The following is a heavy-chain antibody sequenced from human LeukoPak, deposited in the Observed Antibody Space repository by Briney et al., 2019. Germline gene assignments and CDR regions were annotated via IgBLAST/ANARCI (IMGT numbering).Heavy chain of an antibody. CDR2: IKENGNEQ. V-gene: IGHV3-7*01. CDR3: ARGPGDFDASDI. CDR1: GVTFSSYW. D-gene: IGHD1-14*01. Sequence: GGSLRLSCTSSGVTFSSYWMSWVRQAPGKGPEWVAHIKENGNEQYYADSVKGRFTISRDNAKKSLCLQMNSLRAEDTALYYCARGPGDFDASDIWGQGTMVTVSS. J-gene: IGHJ3*02.